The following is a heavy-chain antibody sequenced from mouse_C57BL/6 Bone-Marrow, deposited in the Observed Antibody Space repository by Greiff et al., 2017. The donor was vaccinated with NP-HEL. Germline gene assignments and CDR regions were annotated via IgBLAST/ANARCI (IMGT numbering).Heavy chain of an antibody. CDR2: IHPNSGST. V-gene: IGHV1-64*01. CDR3: ARERLYYDSSPYWYFDV. CDR1: GYTFTSYW. D-gene: IGHD1-1*01. J-gene: IGHJ1*03. Sequence: QVQLQQPGAELVKPGASVKLSCKASGYTFTSYWMHWVKQRPGQGLEWIGMIHPNSGSTNYNEKFKSKATLTVDKSSSTAYMQLSSLTSEDSAVYYCARERLYYDSSPYWYFDVWGTGTTVTVSS.